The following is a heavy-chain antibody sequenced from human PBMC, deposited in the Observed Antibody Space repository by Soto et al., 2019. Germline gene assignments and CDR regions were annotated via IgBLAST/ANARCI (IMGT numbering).Heavy chain of an antibody. CDR3: ARAPFSGSSPFDY. J-gene: IGHJ4*01. CDR2: IYHSGTT. D-gene: IGHD1-26*01. Sequence: SETLSLTCTVSGGSMTGADYHWSWVRQPPGKGLEWIGYIYHSGTTNYNLSLRGRVTISIDTSKNQFSLKLTSVTAADTAVYYCARAPFSGSSPFDYWGHGALVTVSS. V-gene: IGHV4-30-4*01. CDR1: GGSMTGADYH.